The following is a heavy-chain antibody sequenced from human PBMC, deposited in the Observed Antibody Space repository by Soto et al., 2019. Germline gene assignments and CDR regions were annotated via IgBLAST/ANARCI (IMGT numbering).Heavy chain of an antibody. CDR1: GFPFNTYW. V-gene: IGHV3-74*01. CDR3: AREYYGLLTGYYNDF. CDR2: ISGDGSTT. J-gene: IGHJ4*02. D-gene: IGHD3-9*01. Sequence: QLLESGGGLVQPGGSLRLSCAASGFPFNTYWMHWVRHTPGKGLGWVSRISGDGSTTYYADSVTGRFTVSRDNAKNTLYLHMSGLRAEDTAVYFCAREYYGLLTGYYNDFWGQGTLVSVSS.